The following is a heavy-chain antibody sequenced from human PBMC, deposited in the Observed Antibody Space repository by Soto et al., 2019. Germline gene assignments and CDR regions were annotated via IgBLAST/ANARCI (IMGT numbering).Heavy chain of an antibody. CDR3: ARAKPRTKTLLWFGEFPS. Sequence: ASVKVSCKASGYTFTSYGISWVRQAPGQGLEWMGWISAYNGNTNYAQKLQGRVTMTTDTSTSTAYMELRSLRSDDTAVYYCARAKPRTKTLLWFGEFPSWGQGTLVTVSS. V-gene: IGHV1-18*01. J-gene: IGHJ4*02. D-gene: IGHD3-10*01. CDR2: ISAYNGNT. CDR1: GYTFTSYG.